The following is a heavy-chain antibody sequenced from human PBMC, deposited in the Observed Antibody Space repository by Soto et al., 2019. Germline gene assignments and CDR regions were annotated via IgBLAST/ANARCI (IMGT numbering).Heavy chain of an antibody. J-gene: IGHJ4*02. CDR3: ARDKHCDYGSDY. CDR2: ISAYNGNT. D-gene: IGHD4-17*01. V-gene: IGHV1-18*01. Sequence: ASVKVSCKASGYTFTIYGISWVRPAPGQGREWMGWISAYNGNTNYAQKLQGRVTMNTETSTSTAYMELRSLRSDDTSVYYCARDKHCDYGSDYWGQGTLVTVSS. CDR1: GYTFTIYG.